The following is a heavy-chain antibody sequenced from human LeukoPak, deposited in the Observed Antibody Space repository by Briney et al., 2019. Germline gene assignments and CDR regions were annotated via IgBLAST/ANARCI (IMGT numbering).Heavy chain of an antibody. Sequence: GRSLRLSCAASGFTFSSYGMHWVRQAPGKGLEWVAVIWYDGSNKYYADSVKGRFTISRDNSKNTLYLQMNSLRAEDTAVYYCAKDSVGCSYGPLGVDPWGQGTLVTVSS. D-gene: IGHD5-18*01. CDR2: IWYDGSNK. CDR1: GFTFSSYG. V-gene: IGHV3-33*06. J-gene: IGHJ5*02. CDR3: AKDSVGCSYGPLGVDP.